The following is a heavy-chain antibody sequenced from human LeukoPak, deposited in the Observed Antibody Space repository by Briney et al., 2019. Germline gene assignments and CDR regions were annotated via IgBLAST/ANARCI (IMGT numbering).Heavy chain of an antibody. CDR1: GYTFTRYY. J-gene: IGHJ5*02. Sequence: ASVKVSCKASGYTFTRYYMHWVRQAPGQGLEWMGIINPSGGSTSYAQKFQGRVTMTRDTSTSTVYMELSSLRSEDTAVYYCARDDPLDKISSGWGPWGQGTLVTVSS. CDR3: ARDDPLDKISSGWGP. V-gene: IGHV1-46*01. D-gene: IGHD6-19*01. CDR2: INPSGGST.